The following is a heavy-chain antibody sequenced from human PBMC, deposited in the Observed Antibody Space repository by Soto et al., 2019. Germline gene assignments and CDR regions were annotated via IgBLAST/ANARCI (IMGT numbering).Heavy chain of an antibody. J-gene: IGHJ4*02. CDR1: GYTFTGYY. Sequence: ASVKVSCKASGYTFTGYYMHWVRQAPGQGLEWMGWINPNSGGTNYAQKFQGWVTMTRDTSISTAYMELSRLRSEDTAVYYCARGPYDDFWSGLDAYYFDYWGQGTLVTVSS. D-gene: IGHD3-3*01. CDR2: INPNSGGT. V-gene: IGHV1-2*04. CDR3: ARGPYDDFWSGLDAYYFDY.